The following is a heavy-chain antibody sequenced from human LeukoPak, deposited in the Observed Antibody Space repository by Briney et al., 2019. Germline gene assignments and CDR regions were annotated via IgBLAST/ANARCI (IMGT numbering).Heavy chain of an antibody. V-gene: IGHV3-30-3*01. CDR3: ARDLNIPRLVCGYYYYGMDV. D-gene: IGHD6-6*01. CDR1: GFTFSSYA. Sequence: GGSLRLSCAASGFTFSSYAMHWVRQAPGKGLEWVAVISYDGSNKYYADSVKGRFTISRDNSKNTLYLQMNSLRAEDTAVYYCARDLNIPRLVCGYYYYGMDVWGQGTTVTVSS. J-gene: IGHJ6*02. CDR2: ISYDGSNK.